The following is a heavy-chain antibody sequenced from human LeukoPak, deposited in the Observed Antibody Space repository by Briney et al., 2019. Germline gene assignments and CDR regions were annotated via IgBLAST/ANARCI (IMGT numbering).Heavy chain of an antibody. Sequence: PSETLSLTRTVSGGSISSYYWSWIRQPPGKGLEWIGYIYCSGSTNYNPSLKSRVTISVDTSKNQFSLKLSSVTAADTAVYYCARAGGSYYPIMYNWFDPWGQGTLVTVSS. CDR2: IYCSGST. V-gene: IGHV4-59*01. J-gene: IGHJ5*02. CDR3: ARAGGSYYPIMYNWFDP. D-gene: IGHD3-10*01. CDR1: GGSISSYY.